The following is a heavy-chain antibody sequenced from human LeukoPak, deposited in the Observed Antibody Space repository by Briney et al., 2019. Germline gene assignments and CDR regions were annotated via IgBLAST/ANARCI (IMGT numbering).Heavy chain of an antibody. Sequence: PSETLSLTCAVYGWPFSGYYWSWIRQPPGKGLEWIGKINHSGNTNYNPSLKSRVTISVDTSKNQFSLKLSSVAAADTAVYYCARRGLWELQSDYWGQGTLVTVSS. J-gene: IGHJ4*02. V-gene: IGHV4-34*01. CDR2: INHSGNT. CDR3: ARRGLWELQSDY. CDR1: GWPFSGYY. D-gene: IGHD1-26*01.